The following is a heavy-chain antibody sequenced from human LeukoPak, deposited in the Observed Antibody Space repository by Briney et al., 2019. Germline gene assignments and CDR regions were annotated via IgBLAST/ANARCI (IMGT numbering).Heavy chain of an antibody. CDR1: GGSIINFY. Sequence: SETLSLTCTVSGGSIINFYWSWIRQTPGKGLEWIGYVYYLGTTAYNPSLESRVTISVDTSKSHFSLKLSSLTAADTGVYYCAKGRGPFDPWGQGTLVTVSS. CDR3: AKGRGPFDP. D-gene: IGHD3-10*01. CDR2: VYYLGTT. V-gene: IGHV4-59*01. J-gene: IGHJ5*02.